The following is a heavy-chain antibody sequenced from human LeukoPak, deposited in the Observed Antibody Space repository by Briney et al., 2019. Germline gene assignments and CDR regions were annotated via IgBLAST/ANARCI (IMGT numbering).Heavy chain of an antibody. D-gene: IGHD3-10*01. CDR3: AKDLMRDRWFGES. Sequence: GGSLRLSCAASGFTFSSYSMNWVRQAPGKGLEWVSYISSSSSTIYYADSVKGRFTISRDNAKNSLYLQMNSLRAEDTAVYYCAKDLMRDRWFGESWGQGTLVTVSS. J-gene: IGHJ5*02. CDR1: GFTFSSYS. CDR2: ISSSSSTI. V-gene: IGHV3-48*01.